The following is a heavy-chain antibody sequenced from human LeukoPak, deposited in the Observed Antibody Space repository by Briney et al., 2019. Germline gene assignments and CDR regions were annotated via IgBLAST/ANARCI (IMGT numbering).Heavy chain of an antibody. J-gene: IGHJ4*02. CDR3: ARERSSWFD. CDR2: IWYDGSKK. V-gene: IGHV3-33*01. CDR1: GFTFSSYG. Sequence: RGSLRLSCAASGFTFSSYGMHWVRQAPGKGLEWVAVIWYDGSKKYYADSVKGRFTISRDNSKNTLYLQMNSLRAEDTAVYYCARERSSWFDWGQGTLVTVSS. D-gene: IGHD6-19*01.